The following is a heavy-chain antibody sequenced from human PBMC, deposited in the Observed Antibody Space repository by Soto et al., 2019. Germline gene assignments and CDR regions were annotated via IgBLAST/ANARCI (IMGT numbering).Heavy chain of an antibody. CDR3: ARQQLVLGDYYYGMDV. D-gene: IGHD6-13*01. J-gene: IGHJ6*02. CDR1: GFTFSSYS. CDR2: ISSSSSYI. V-gene: IGHV3-21*01. Sequence: GGSLRLSCAASGFTFSSYSMNLVRQAPGKGLEWVSSISSSSSYIYYADSVKGRFTISRDNAKNSLYLQMNSLRAEDTAVYYCARQQLVLGDYYYGMDVWGQGTTVTVSS.